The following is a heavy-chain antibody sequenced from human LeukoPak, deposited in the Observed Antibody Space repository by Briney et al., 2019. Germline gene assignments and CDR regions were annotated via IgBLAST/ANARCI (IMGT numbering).Heavy chain of an antibody. J-gene: IGHJ4*02. Sequence: GASVKVSCKASGYTFTGYYMHWVRQAPGQGLEWMGRINPNSGGTNYAQEFQGRVTMTRDTSISTAYMELSRLRSDDTAVYYCARRYYGSGSSFDYWGQGTLVTVSS. CDR3: ARRYYGSGSSFDY. V-gene: IGHV1-2*06. CDR2: INPNSGGT. D-gene: IGHD3-10*01. CDR1: GYTFTGYY.